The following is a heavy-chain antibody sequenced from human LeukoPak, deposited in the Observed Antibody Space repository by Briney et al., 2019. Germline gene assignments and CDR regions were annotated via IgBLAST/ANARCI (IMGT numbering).Heavy chain of an antibody. Sequence: SETLSLTCTVSGGSISGSGYHWGWVRQPPGKGLEWIGSIYYSGSTYYNPSLKSRVTISVDTSKNQFSLQLNSVTPEDTAVYYCASSSLRGSDAFDIWGQGTMVTVSS. J-gene: IGHJ3*02. CDR3: ASSSLRGSDAFDI. CDR2: IYYSGST. D-gene: IGHD3-16*01. V-gene: IGHV4-39*07. CDR1: GGSISGSGYH.